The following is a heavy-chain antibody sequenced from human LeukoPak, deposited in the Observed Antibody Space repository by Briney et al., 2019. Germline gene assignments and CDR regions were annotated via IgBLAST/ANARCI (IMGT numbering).Heavy chain of an antibody. D-gene: IGHD3-22*01. J-gene: IGHJ3*01. CDR1: GYSFTNYW. CDR2: IYPGDSDT. V-gene: IGHV5-51*01. CDR3: ARRMNSGYYYDAFDF. Sequence: GESLKISCKGSGYSFTNYWVGWVRQMPGRGLEWMGIIYPGDSDTRYSPSFQGQVTISADKSISTAYLQWSSLKASDTAMYYCARRMNSGYYYDAFDFWGQGTMVTVSS.